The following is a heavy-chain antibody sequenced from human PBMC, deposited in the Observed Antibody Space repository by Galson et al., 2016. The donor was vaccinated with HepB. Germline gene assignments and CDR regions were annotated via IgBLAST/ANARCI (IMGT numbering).Heavy chain of an antibody. V-gene: IGHV3-11*05. Sequence: SLRLSCAASGLTFRDNYVNWIRQAPGKGLEWVSFLTSGNSYTSYADSVKGRFTISRDSAKNSLYLQMSGLRVDDTAVYYCATGWDSGWYSVYWGQGTLVTVSS. CDR1: GLTFRDNY. J-gene: IGHJ4*02. CDR3: ATGWDSGWYSVY. CDR2: LTSGNSYT. D-gene: IGHD6-19*01.